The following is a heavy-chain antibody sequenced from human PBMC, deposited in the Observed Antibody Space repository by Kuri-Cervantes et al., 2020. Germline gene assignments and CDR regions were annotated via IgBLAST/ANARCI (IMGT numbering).Heavy chain of an antibody. V-gene: IGHV4-39*07. J-gene: IGHJ6*02. CDR3: AGTSMVRGVIRSHYYYYGMDV. CDR2: IYYSGST. Sequence: GSLRLSCTVSGGSISSSSYYWGWIRQPPGKGLEWIGSIYYSGSTNYNPSLKSRVTISVDTSKNQFSLKLSSVTAADTAVYYCAGTSMVRGVIRSHYYYYGMDVWGQGTTVTVSS. D-gene: IGHD3-10*01. CDR1: GGSISSSSYY.